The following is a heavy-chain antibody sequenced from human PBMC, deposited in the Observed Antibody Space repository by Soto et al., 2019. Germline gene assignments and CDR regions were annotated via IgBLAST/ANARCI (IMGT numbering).Heavy chain of an antibody. D-gene: IGHD6-19*01. J-gene: IGHJ4*02. CDR3: AVSVAGRAPIDY. Sequence: QVQLVQSGAEVKKPGSSVKVSCKASGGTFSSYAISWVRQAPGQGLEWMGGIIPICGTANYAQKCEGSVTITADESTSTAYMELSSLRSEDTAVYYCAVSVAGRAPIDYWGQGTLVTVSS. CDR2: IIPICGTA. CDR1: GGTFSSYA. V-gene: IGHV1-69*01.